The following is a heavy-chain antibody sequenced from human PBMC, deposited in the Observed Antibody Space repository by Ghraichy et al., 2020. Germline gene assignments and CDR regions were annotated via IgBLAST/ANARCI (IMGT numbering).Heavy chain of an antibody. Sequence: SETLSLTCTVSGGSISSYYWSWIRQPPGKGLEWIGYIYYSGSTNYNPSLKSRVTISVDTSKNQFSLKLSSVTAADTAVYYCARGLRSQLSYFDYWGQGTLVTVSS. J-gene: IGHJ4*02. CDR3: ARGLRSQLSYFDY. V-gene: IGHV4-59*01. CDR1: GGSISSYY. CDR2: IYYSGST. D-gene: IGHD5-12*01.